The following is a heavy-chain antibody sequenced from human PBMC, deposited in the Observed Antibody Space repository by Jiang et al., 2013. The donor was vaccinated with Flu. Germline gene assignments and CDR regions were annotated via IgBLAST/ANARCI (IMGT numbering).Heavy chain of an antibody. CDR3: VRDYYDSRKAFDI. Sequence: QLVESGGGLVQPGGSLRLSCVASGFSVTSNYMSWVRQAPGKGLEWVSIIYRGDNTYYADSVKGRFTISRDNSQNTLYLQMNSLRAEDTAVYYCVRDYYDSRKAFDIWGQGTMVTVSS. J-gene: IGHJ3*02. D-gene: IGHD3-22*01. CDR2: IYRGDNT. V-gene: IGHV3-66*01. CDR1: GFSVTSNY.